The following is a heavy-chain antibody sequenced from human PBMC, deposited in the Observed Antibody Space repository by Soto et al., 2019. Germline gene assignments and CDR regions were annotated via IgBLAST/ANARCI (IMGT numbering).Heavy chain of an antibody. V-gene: IGHV1-69*02. CDR3: ARSLYSSSPTPFDY. CDR2: IIPILGIA. J-gene: IGHJ4*02. D-gene: IGHD6-13*01. CDR1: GGTFSSYT. Sequence: SAKASCKASGGTFSSYTISWVRQATGQGLEWMGRIIPILGIANYAQKFQGRVTITADKSTSTAYMELSSLRSEDTAVYYCARSLYSSSPTPFDYWGQGTLVTVSS.